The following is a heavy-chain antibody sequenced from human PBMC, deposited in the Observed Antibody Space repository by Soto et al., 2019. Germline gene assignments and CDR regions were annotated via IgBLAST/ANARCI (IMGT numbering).Heavy chain of an antibody. V-gene: IGHV3-15*01. Sequence: GGPLTLSRGASGGTCSNASMNWVRHAPGKGLEWVGRIKTKADAETTDYAAPVKGRFTISRDDSKNTLYLQMNSLKTEDTALYYCTTDGATILFDPWGQGALVTVSS. J-gene: IGHJ5*02. CDR1: GGTCSNAS. D-gene: IGHD1-26*01. CDR3: TTDGATILFDP. CDR2: IKTKADAETT.